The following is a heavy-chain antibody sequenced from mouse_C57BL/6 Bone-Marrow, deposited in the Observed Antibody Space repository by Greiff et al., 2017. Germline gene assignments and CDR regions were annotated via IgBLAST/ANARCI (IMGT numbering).Heavy chain of an antibody. J-gene: IGHJ2*01. V-gene: IGHV14-4*01. CDR1: GFNFKDDY. Sequence: VQLKESGAELVRPGASVKLSCTASGFNFKDDYIHWVKQRPEQGLEWIGWIDPELGDTEYASKFQGKATITSDTSSNTAYLKLSSLTSEDPAVYYCSSFDGNYFDFWGQGTPLTVAS. D-gene: IGHD2-3*01. CDR3: SSFDGNYFDF. CDR2: IDPELGDT.